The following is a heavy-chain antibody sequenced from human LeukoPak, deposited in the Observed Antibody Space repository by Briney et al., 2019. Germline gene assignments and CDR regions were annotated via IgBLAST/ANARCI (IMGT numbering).Heavy chain of an antibody. Sequence: PSETLSLTCTVSGGSISSYYWSWIRQPPGKGLEWVGYIYYSGSTNYNPSLKSRVTISVDTSKNQFSLKLSSVTAADTAAYYCARVGLYSSGWYLSYYYYGMDVWGQGTTVTVSS. V-gene: IGHV4-59*01. CDR2: IYYSGST. CDR3: ARVGLYSSGWYLSYYYYGMDV. J-gene: IGHJ6*02. CDR1: GGSISSYY. D-gene: IGHD6-19*01.